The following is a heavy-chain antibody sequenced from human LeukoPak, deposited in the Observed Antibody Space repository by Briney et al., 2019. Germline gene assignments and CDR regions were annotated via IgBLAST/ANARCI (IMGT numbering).Heavy chain of an antibody. V-gene: IGHV3-48*02. CDR3: ARDQGRTSSRPYYYYYGMDV. CDR1: GFTFSSYS. Sequence: GGSLRLSCAASGFTFSSYSMNWVRQAPGKGLEWVSYISSSSSTIYYADSVKGRFTISRDNAKNSLYLQTNSLRDEDTAVYYCARDQGRTSSRPYYYYYGMDVWGQGTTVTVSS. D-gene: IGHD6-13*01. CDR2: ISSSSSTI. J-gene: IGHJ6*02.